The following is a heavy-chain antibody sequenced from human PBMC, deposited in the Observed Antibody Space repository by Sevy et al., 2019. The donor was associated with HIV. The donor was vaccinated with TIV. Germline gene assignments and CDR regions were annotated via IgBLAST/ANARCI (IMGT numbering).Heavy chain of an antibody. J-gene: IGHJ4*02. CDR3: ARGHCSGGSCYSGQFDY. D-gene: IGHD2-15*01. Sequence: GGSLRLSCAASGFTFSSYAMHWVRQAPGKGLEWVAVISYDGSNKYYADSVKGRFTISRDNSKNTLYLPMNSLRAEDTAVYYCARGHCSGGSCYSGQFDYWGQGTLVTVSS. CDR2: ISYDGSNK. V-gene: IGHV3-30-3*01. CDR1: GFTFSSYA.